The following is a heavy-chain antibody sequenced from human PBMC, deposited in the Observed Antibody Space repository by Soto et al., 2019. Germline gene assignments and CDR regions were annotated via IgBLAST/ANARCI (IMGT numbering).Heavy chain of an antibody. J-gene: IGHJ4*02. CDR2: ISAYNGNT. CDR1: GYTFTSYG. Sequence: QVQLVQSGAEVKKPGASVKVSCKASGYTFTSYGISWVRQAPGQGLEWMGWISAYNGNTNYAQKLQGRVTMTTDTXXXTAXXXXXXXXXXXXXXXYCARGRSGYDTFDYWGQGTLVTVSS. CDR3: ARGRSGYDTFDY. V-gene: IGHV1-18*01. D-gene: IGHD5-12*01.